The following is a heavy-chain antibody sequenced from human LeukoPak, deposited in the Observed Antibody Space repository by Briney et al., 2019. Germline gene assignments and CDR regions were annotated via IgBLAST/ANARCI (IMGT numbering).Heavy chain of an antibody. D-gene: IGHD1-26*01. CDR1: GSTFSNYG. CDR2: IGFAGDT. V-gene: IGHV3-13*04. Sequence: GGSLSLSCVAAGSTFSNYGMHWVRQTIGKGLEWVSIIGFAGDTYYPGSVRGRFTISRVNAKNYLYLQINSRRVEDTALYFCARGADAAYDYWGQETLVSVSS. CDR3: ARGADAAYDY. J-gene: IGHJ4*02.